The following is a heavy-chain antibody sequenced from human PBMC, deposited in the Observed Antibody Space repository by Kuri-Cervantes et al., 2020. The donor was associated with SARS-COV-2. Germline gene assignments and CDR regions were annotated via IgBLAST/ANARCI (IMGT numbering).Heavy chain of an antibody. CDR1: GFIFSDYA. Sequence: GESLKISCEASGFIFSDYAIDWVRQAPGKGLEWVAIISYDGRNTKFADSVKDRFTISRDNSKDTLYLQMHSLRAEDTAVYYCATVYTMGVSLDWGQGTLVTVSS. CDR3: ATVYTMGVSLD. CDR2: ISYDGRNT. V-gene: IGHV3-30*04. J-gene: IGHJ4*02. D-gene: IGHD3-16*01.